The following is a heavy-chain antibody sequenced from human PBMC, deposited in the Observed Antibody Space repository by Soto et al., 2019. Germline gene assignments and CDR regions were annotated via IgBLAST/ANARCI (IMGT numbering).Heavy chain of an antibody. Sequence: QVQLQESGPGLVKPSQTLSLTCTVSGDSISSGGYYWSWIRQHPGKGLEWIACIYYSGSTYYNPSLRSRVTISVDMSKNQFSLNLSSVTAADTAVYYCARDYSNRGGWSDPWGQGTLVTVSS. V-gene: IGHV4-31*03. CDR1: GDSISSGGYY. CDR2: IYYSGST. D-gene: IGHD4-4*01. J-gene: IGHJ5*02. CDR3: ARDYSNRGGWSDP.